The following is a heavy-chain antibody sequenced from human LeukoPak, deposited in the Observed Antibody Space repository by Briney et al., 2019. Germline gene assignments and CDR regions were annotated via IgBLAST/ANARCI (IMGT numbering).Heavy chain of an antibody. V-gene: IGHV4-30-4*08. CDR3: ARDGYYYEDSHYSAHDPFDI. Sequence: SQTLSLTCTVSGGSISSGSYYWSWIRQPPGKGLEWIGYIYYSGSTYYNPSLKSRVTISVDTSKNQFSLKLSSVTAADTALYYCARDGYYYEDSHYSAHDPFDIWGQGTMVTVSS. CDR1: GGSISSGSYY. D-gene: IGHD3-22*01. CDR2: IYYSGST. J-gene: IGHJ3*02.